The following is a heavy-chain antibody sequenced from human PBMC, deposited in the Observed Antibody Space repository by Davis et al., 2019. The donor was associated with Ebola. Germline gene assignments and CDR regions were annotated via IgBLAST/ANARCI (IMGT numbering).Heavy chain of an antibody. V-gene: IGHV3-48*04. CDR3: ASSYPDLWFGELLYLDY. CDR2: ISSSSSTI. CDR1: GFTFSSYS. Sequence: GESLKISCAASGFTFSSYSMNWVRQAPGKGLEWVSYISSSSSTIYYADSVKGRFTISRDNAKNSLYLQMNSLRAEDTAVYYCASSYPDLWFGELLYLDYWGQGTLVTVSS. J-gene: IGHJ4*02. D-gene: IGHD3-10*01.